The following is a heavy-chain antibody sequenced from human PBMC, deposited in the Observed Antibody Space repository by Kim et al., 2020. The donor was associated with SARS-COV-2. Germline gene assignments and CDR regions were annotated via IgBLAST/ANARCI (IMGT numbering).Heavy chain of an antibody. CDR2: INHSGST. V-gene: IGHV4-34*01. D-gene: IGHD5-18*01. J-gene: IGHJ1*01. CDR3: ARGRYGLNGDFQH. CDR1: GGSFSGYY. Sequence: SETLSLTCAVYGGSFSGYYWSWIRQPPGKGLEWIGEINHSGSTNYNPSLKSRVTISVDTSKNQFSLKLSSVTAADTAVYYCARGRYGLNGDFQHWGQGTLVTVSS.